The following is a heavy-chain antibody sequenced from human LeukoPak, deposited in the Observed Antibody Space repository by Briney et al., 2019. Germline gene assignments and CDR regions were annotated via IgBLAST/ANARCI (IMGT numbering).Heavy chain of an antibody. Sequence: SETLSLTCTVSGGSISNYYWSWVRQPAGKGLEWIGRIYSSGSTNYNPSLKSRVTMSVDTSKKQFSLKLCSVTAADTAVYYFARDLIAAAGAFDYWGQGTLVTVSS. CDR1: GGSISNYY. D-gene: IGHD6-13*01. CDR2: IYSSGST. J-gene: IGHJ4*02. V-gene: IGHV4-4*07. CDR3: ARDLIAAAGAFDY.